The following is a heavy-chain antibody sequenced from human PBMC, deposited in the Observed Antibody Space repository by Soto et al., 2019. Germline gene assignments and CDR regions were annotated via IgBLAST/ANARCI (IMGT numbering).Heavy chain of an antibody. J-gene: IGHJ5*02. CDR2: IYYSGST. CDR1: GGSISSYY. Sequence: SETLSLTCTVSGGSISSYYWSWIRQPPGKGLEWIGYIYYSGSTNYNPSLKSRVTISVDTSKNQFSLKLSSVTAADTAVYYCARDAEKGNWFDPWGQGTVVTVSS. CDR3: ARDAEKGNWFDP. V-gene: IGHV4-59*01.